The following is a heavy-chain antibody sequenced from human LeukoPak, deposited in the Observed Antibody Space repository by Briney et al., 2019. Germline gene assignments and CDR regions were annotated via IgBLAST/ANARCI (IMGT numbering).Heavy chain of an antibody. CDR2: IYSSGVT. CDR3: ARGGYDILTGYWNWFDP. CDR1: GGSINSFY. D-gene: IGHD3-9*01. Sequence: SEALSLTCTISGGSINSFYWNWIRQPPGKGLEWIGYIYSSGVTKYNPSLKSRVTISVDTSKNQFSLMLSSVTAADTAVYYCARGGYDILTGYWNWFDPWGQGTLVTVSS. V-gene: IGHV4-59*01. J-gene: IGHJ5*02.